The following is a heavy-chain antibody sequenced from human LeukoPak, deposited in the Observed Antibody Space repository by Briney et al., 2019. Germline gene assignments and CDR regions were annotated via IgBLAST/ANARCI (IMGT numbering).Heavy chain of an antibody. V-gene: IGHV3-23*01. CDR2: ISGSGGST. Sequence: GGSLRLSCAASGFTVSSNYMSWVRQAPGKGLEWVSVISGSGGSTYYADSVKGRFTISRDNSKNTLYLQMNSLRAEDTAVYYCAKVSSGIQLWFDFDYWGQGTLVTVSS. CDR1: GFTVSSNY. D-gene: IGHD5-18*01. CDR3: AKVSSGIQLWFDFDY. J-gene: IGHJ4*02.